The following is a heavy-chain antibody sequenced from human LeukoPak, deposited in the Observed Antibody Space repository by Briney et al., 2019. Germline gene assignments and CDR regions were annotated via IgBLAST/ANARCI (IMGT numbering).Heavy chain of an antibody. CDR3: AKDLGYYDSSGYYSGAFDI. V-gene: IGHV3-23*01. J-gene: IGHJ3*02. D-gene: IGHD3-22*01. CDR2: ISGSGGST. CDR1: GFTFSSYA. Sequence: QSGGSLRLSCAASGFTFSSYAMSWVRQAPGKGLERVSAISGSGGSTYYADSVKGRFTISRDNSKNTLYLQMNSLRAEDTAVYYCAKDLGYYDSSGYYSGAFDIWGQGTMVTVSS.